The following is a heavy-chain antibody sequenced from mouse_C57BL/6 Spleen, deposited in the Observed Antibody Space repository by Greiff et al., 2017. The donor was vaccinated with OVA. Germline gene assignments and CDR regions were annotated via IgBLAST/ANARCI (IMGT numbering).Heavy chain of an antibody. CDR2: IYPRSGNT. CDR1: GYTFTSYG. V-gene: IGHV1-81*01. CDR3: ARSGLLWTRYFDV. D-gene: IGHD1-1*02. Sequence: QVQLQQSGAELARPGASVKLSCKASGYTFTSYGISWVKQRTGQGLEWIGEIYPRSGNTYYNEKFKGKATLTADKSSSTAYMELRSLTSEDSAVYFCARSGLLWTRYFDVWGTGTTVTVSS. J-gene: IGHJ1*03.